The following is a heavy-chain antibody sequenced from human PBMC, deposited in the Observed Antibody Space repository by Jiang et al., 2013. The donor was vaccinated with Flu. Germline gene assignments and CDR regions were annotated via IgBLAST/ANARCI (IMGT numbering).Heavy chain of an antibody. Sequence: SLRLSCTASGFTFGDYAMSWVRQAPGKGLEWVGFIRSKAYGGTTEYAASVKGRFTISRDDSKSITYLQMNSLKTEDTAVYYCTRPAKGYYFDYWGQGTLVTVSS. CDR2: IRSKAYGGTT. J-gene: IGHJ4*02. CDR1: GFTFGDYA. CDR3: TRPAKGYYFDY. V-gene: IGHV3-49*04. D-gene: IGHD2-2*01.